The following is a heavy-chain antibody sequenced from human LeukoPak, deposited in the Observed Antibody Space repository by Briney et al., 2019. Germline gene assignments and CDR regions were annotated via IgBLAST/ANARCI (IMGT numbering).Heavy chain of an antibody. Sequence: SETLSLTCTVSGGSISSYYGSWIRQPPGKGLDWIGYIYYSGSTNYNPSLKSRITISVDTSKNQFSLKLSSVTAADTAVYYSARAGGREYSGSYPNWFDRWGQGTLVTASS. CDR3: ARAGGREYSGSYPNWFDR. CDR2: IYYSGST. J-gene: IGHJ5*02. CDR1: GGSISSYY. V-gene: IGHV4-59*01. D-gene: IGHD1-26*01.